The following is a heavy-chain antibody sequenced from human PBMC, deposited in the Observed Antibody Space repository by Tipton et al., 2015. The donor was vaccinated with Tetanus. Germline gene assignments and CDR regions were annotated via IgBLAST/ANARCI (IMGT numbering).Heavy chain of an antibody. CDR3: ARHPQTSNNLDY. V-gene: IGHV4-39*01. CDR1: GDSISSSSHY. CDR2: ISYSGFT. D-gene: IGHD5-24*01. J-gene: IGHJ4*02. Sequence: TLSLTCTVSGDSISSSSHYWGWIRQPPGKGLEWIGSISYSGFTYYNPSLKGRVTVSVDTSKSQFSLKVSSVTAADTAVYYCARHPQTSNNLDYWGQGTLVTVSS.